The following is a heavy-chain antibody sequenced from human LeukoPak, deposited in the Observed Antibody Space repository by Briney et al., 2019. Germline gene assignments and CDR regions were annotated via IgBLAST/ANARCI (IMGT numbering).Heavy chain of an antibody. Sequence: GGSLRLSCAASGFTFSSYGMHWVRQAPGKGLEWVAFIRYDGSNKYYADSVKGRFTISRDNSKNTLYLQVNSLRAEDTAVYYCATSVEMATSFDYWGQGTLVTVSS. CDR1: GFTFSSYG. CDR3: ATSVEMATSFDY. V-gene: IGHV3-30*02. J-gene: IGHJ4*02. CDR2: IRYDGSNK. D-gene: IGHD5-24*01.